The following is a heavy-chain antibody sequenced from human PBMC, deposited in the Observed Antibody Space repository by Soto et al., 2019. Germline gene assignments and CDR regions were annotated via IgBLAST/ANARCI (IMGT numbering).Heavy chain of an antibody. CDR2: IWYDGSNK. D-gene: IGHD1-26*01. CDR1: GFTFSSYG. CDR3: ALDKIVGAYFFDF. V-gene: IGHV3-33*01. Sequence: PGGSLRLSCAASGFTFSSYGIHWVRQAPGKGLEWVGIIWYDGSNKYYADSVKGRFTISRDSSKNTVYLQMDSLRVEDTAVYYCALDKIVGAYFFDFWCQGAFDTGSA. J-gene: IGHJ4*02.